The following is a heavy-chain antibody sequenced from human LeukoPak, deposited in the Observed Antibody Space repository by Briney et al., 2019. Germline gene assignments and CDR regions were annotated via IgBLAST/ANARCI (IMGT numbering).Heavy chain of an antibody. Sequence: PGGSLRLSCAASGFTFSSYWMSWVRQAPGKGLEWVSYISSSGSTIYYADSVKGRFTISRDNAKNSLYLQMNSLRAEDTAVYYCATIPLRNYYYYYMDVWGKGTTVTISS. V-gene: IGHV3-48*04. D-gene: IGHD5-12*01. CDR3: ATIPLRNYYYYYMDV. CDR2: ISSSGSTI. CDR1: GFTFSSYW. J-gene: IGHJ6*03.